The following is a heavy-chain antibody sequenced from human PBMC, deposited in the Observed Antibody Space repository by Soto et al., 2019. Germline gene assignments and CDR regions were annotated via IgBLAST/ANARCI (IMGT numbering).Heavy chain of an antibody. Sequence: QVQLQESGPGLVKPSETLSLTCTVSVGSIISYYWSWSRQPPGKGLEWIGYIFYSGRTNYNPSLKCRVTISVATSKNQFSLKLSSVTAADTAVYYCERRYGGTFDYWGQGTLVTVSS. D-gene: IGHD2-15*01. CDR3: ERRYGGTFDY. CDR2: IFYSGRT. J-gene: IGHJ4*02. V-gene: IGHV4-59*08. CDR1: VGSIISYY.